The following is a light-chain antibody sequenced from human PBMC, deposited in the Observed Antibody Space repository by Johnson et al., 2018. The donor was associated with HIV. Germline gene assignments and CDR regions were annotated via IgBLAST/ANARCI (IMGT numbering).Light chain of an antibody. CDR3: GTWDSSLSAGRV. J-gene: IGLJ1*01. CDR2: KNN. CDR1: SSTFGNSY. Sequence: QSVLTQPPSVSAAPGQRVTISCSGASSTFGNSYISWYQLLPGSPPKLLVFKNNERPSGIPDRFSGSKSGTSATLGLTGLQTGDEADYYCGTWDSSLSAGRVFGTGTKVTVL. V-gene: IGLV1-51*02.